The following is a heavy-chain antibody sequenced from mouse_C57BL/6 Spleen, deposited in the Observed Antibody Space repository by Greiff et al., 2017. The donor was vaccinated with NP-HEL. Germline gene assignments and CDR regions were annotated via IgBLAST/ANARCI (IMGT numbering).Heavy chain of an antibody. D-gene: IGHD2-2*01. CDR2: ISDGGSYT. J-gene: IGHJ1*03. CDR1: GFTFSSYA. Sequence: EVQLVESGGGLVKPGGSLKLSCAASGFTFSSYAMSWVRQTPEKRLEWVATISDGGSYTYYPDNVKGRFTISRDNAKNNLYLQMSHLKSEDTAMYYCARDEMGIYGYDGDWYFDVWGTGTTVTVSS. CDR3: ARDEMGIYGYDGDWYFDV. V-gene: IGHV5-4*01.